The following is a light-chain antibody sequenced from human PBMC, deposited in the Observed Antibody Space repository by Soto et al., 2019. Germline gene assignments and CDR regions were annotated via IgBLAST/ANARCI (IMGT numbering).Light chain of an antibody. Sequence: EIVLTQSPGTLSLSPGERATLSCRASQSVSSRYVAWYQHKPGQAPRLLIYGASSRATGIPDRFSGSGSGTAFTLTISRLEPEDFAVYYCQKYGSSPWTFGQGTKVEIK. CDR1: QSVSSRY. V-gene: IGKV3-20*01. CDR3: QKYGSSPWT. J-gene: IGKJ1*01. CDR2: GAS.